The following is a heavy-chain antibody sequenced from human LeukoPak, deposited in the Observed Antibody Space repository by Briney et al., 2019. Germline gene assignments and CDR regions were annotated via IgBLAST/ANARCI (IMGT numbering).Heavy chain of an antibody. CDR2: IYSGGTT. V-gene: IGHV3-53*01. D-gene: IGHD6-13*01. CDR3: ARGGYSSSWYHFDY. J-gene: IGHJ4*02. Sequence: PGGSLILSCAGSGFTVSSNYMSWVRQAPGKGLEWVSVIYSGGTTNYADSVKGRFTISRDNSKNTLFLQMNSLRAEDTAVYYCARGGYSSSWYHFDYWGQGTLVTVSS. CDR1: GFTVSSNY.